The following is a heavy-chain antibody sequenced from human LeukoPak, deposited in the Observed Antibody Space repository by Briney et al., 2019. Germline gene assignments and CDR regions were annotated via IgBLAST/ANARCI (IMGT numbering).Heavy chain of an antibody. Sequence: GGSLRLSCAASGFTFDDYGMSWVRQAPGKGLEWVSGINWNGGSTGYADSVKGRFTISRDNAKNSLYLRMNSLRAEDTALYYCARESRITIFGVVTDLYYYYMDVWGKGTTVTVSS. CDR2: INWNGGST. CDR1: GFTFDDYG. V-gene: IGHV3-20*04. CDR3: ARESRITIFGVVTDLYYYYMDV. D-gene: IGHD3-3*01. J-gene: IGHJ6*03.